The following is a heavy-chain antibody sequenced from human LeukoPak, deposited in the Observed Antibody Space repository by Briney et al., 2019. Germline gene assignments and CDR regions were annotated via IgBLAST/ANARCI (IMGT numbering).Heavy chain of an antibody. D-gene: IGHD5-12*01. CDR2: ISYDGSNK. V-gene: IGHV3-30*03. CDR3: ARDIGGYGDNWFDP. J-gene: IGHJ5*02. CDR1: GFTFSSYG. Sequence: PGRSLRLSCAASGFTFSSYGMHWVRQAPGKGLEWVAVISYDGSNKYYADSVKGRFTISRDNSKNTLYLQMNSLRAEDTAVYYCARDIGGYGDNWFDPWGQGTLVTVSS.